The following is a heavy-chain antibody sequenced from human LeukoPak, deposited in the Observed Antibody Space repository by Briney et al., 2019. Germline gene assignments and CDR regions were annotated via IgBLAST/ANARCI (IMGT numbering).Heavy chain of an antibody. CDR2: ISAYNGNT. D-gene: IGHD5-12*01. CDR1: GYTFTSYG. J-gene: IGHJ4*02. CDR3: ARDTDIVATITIDY. Sequence: ASVKVSCKASGYTFTSYGISWVRQAPGQGLEWMGWISAYNGNTNYAQKLQGRVTMTTDTFTSTAYMELRSLRSDDTAVYYCARDTDIVATITIDYWGQGTLVTVSS. V-gene: IGHV1-18*01.